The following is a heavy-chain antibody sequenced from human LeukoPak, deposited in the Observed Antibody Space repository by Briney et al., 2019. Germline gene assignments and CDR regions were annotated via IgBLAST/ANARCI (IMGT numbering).Heavy chain of an antibody. D-gene: IGHD3-16*01. CDR3: ARQDDYGPFDY. CDR1: GGSISSYY. Sequence: SSETLSLTCTVSGGSISSYYWSWIRQPPGKGLEWIGYIYYSGSTNYNPSLKSRVTISVDTSKNQFSLKLSSVTAADTAVYYCARQDDYGPFDYWGQGTLVTVST. V-gene: IGHV4-59*08. CDR2: IYYSGST. J-gene: IGHJ4*02.